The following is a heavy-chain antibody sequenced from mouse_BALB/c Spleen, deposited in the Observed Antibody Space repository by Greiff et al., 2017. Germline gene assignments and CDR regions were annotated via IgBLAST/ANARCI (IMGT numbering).Heavy chain of an antibody. V-gene: IGHV5-12-1*01. CDR3: ARHEDNYYGNYGEGYYAMDY. D-gene: IGHD2-1*01. CDR1: GFAFSSYD. Sequence: EVKLVESGGGLVKPGGSLKLSCAASGFAFSSYDMSWVRQTPEKRLEWVAYISSGGGSTYYPDTVKGRFTISRDNAKNTLYLQVSSLKSEDTAMYYCARHEDNYYGNYGEGYYAMDYWGQGTSVTVSS. J-gene: IGHJ4*01. CDR2: ISSGGGST.